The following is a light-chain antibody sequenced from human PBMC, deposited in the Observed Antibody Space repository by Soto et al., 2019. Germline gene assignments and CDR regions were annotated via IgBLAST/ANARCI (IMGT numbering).Light chain of an antibody. CDR2: DAF. J-gene: IGKJ4*01. Sequence: EMVLTQSPVTLSLSPGERATLSCRASQSVRSYLAWYQQKPGQAPRLLIYDAFKRATGIPARFSGSGSGTDFTLTIRSLEPEDFAVYYCQQRSNWPSTFGGGTKVEIK. V-gene: IGKV3-11*01. CDR1: QSVRSY. CDR3: QQRSNWPST.